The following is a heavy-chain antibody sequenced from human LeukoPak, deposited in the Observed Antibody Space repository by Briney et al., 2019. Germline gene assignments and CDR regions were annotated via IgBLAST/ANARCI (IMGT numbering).Heavy chain of an antibody. CDR1: GYTFTSYG. V-gene: IGHV1-18*01. D-gene: IGHD3-3*01. CDR2: ISAYNGNT. J-gene: IGHJ6*03. CDR3: ARDDRVYDFWSGYLYYYYMDV. Sequence: ASVKVFCKASGYTFTSYGISWVRQAPGQGLEWMGWISAYNGNTNYAQKLQGRVTMTTDTSTSTAYMELRSLRSDDTAVYYCARDDRVYDFWSGYLYYYYMDVWGKGTTVTVSS.